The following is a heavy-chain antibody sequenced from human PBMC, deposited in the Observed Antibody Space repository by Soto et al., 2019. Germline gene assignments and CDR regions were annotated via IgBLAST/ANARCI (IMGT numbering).Heavy chain of an antibody. CDR1: GYNFITYW. Sequence: GESLKISCEGSGYNFITYWIGWVRQMPGKGLEWMGIINPGDSDTRYTPSVQGQVTISVDKSISTVYLQLSSLKASDTAIYNSARLPGSLTNPRAPFDFWGQGTLVTVSS. CDR3: ARLPGSLTNPRAPFDF. J-gene: IGHJ4*03. V-gene: IGHV5-51*01. D-gene: IGHD3-3*01. CDR2: INPGDSDT.